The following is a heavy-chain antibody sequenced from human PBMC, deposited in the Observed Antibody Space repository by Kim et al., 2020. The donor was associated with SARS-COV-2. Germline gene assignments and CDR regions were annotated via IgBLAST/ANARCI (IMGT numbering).Heavy chain of an antibody. CDR2: IYYSGST. J-gene: IGHJ4*02. Sequence: SETLSLTCTVSGGSISSSSYYWGWIRQSPGKGLEWIGSIYYSGSTYYNPSLKSRVTISVDTSKNQFSLKLSSVTAADTAVYYCASLPLFGELFFDYWGQGTPVTVSS. CDR3: ASLPLFGELFFDY. D-gene: IGHD3-10*02. V-gene: IGHV4-39*01. CDR1: GGSISSSSYY.